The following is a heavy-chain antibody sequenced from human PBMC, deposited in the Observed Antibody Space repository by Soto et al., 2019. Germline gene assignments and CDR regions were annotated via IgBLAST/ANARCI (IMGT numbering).Heavy chain of an antibody. CDR1: GYTITSHY. D-gene: IGHD1-26*01. Sequence: ASVKVSCKASGYTITSHYMHWVRQAPGQGLEWMGVINPSGGSTSYAQKFQGRVTMTRDTSTSTVYMELSSLRSEDTAVYYCARGEIVGATIFRNNYYGMDVWG. CDR2: INPSGGST. CDR3: ARGEIVGATIFRNNYYGMDV. V-gene: IGHV1-46*01. J-gene: IGHJ6*02.